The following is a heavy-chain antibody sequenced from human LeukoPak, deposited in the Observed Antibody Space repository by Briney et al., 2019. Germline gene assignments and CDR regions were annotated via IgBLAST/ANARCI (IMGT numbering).Heavy chain of an antibody. CDR3: TRRFCGSTSCYFDY. CDR2: IYHTGST. D-gene: IGHD2-2*01. Sequence: SETLSLTCTVSGYSISGGSYWGWIRQPPGEGLEWIGNIYHTGSTYYNPSLKSRVTISVDTSKNQFSLNLNSVTAADTAVYYCTRRFCGSTSCYFDYWGQGTLVTVSS. J-gene: IGHJ4*02. CDR1: GYSISGGSY. V-gene: IGHV4-38-2*02.